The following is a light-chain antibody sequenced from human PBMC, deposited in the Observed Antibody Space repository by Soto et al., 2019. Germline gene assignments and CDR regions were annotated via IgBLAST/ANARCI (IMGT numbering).Light chain of an antibody. CDR1: SSDVGGYNY. CDR3: SSYTSSSTLAYV. Sequence: QSALTQPASVSGSPGQSITISCTGTSSDVGGYNYVPWYQQHPGKAPKLMIYEVSNRPSGVSNRFSGSKSGNTASLTISGLQAEDEADYYCSSYTSSSTLAYVFGTGTKVTVL. J-gene: IGLJ1*01. V-gene: IGLV2-14*01. CDR2: EVS.